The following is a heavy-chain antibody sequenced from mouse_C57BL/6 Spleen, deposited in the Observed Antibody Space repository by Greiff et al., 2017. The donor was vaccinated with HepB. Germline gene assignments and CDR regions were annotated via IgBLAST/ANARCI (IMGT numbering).Heavy chain of an antibody. Sequence: EVQLQQSGPELVKPGASVKISCKASGYTFTDYYMNWVKQSHGKSLEWIGDINPNNGGTSYNQKFKGKATLTVDKSSSTAYMELRSLTSEDSAVYYCARRNYYGYDDYFDYWGQGTTLTVSS. V-gene: IGHV1-26*01. J-gene: IGHJ2*01. D-gene: IGHD2-2*01. CDR2: INPNNGGT. CDR3: ARRNYYGYDDYFDY. CDR1: GYTFTDYY.